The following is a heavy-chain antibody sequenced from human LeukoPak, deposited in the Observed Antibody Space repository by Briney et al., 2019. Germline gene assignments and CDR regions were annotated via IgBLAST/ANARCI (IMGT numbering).Heavy chain of an antibody. V-gene: IGHV5-51*01. CDR1: GYSFTSYW. Sequence: GESLKISCKGSGYSFTSYWIGWVRQMPGKGLEWMGIIYPGDSDTRYSPSFQGQVTISADKSISTAYLQWSSLKASDTAMYYCARHPTVNYYYYYYMDVWGKGTTVTVSS. CDR3: ARHPTVNYYYYYYMDV. D-gene: IGHD4-11*01. CDR2: IYPGDSDT. J-gene: IGHJ6*03.